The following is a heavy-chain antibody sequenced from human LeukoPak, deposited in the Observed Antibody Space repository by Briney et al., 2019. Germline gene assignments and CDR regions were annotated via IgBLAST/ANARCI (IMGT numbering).Heavy chain of an antibody. CDR1: GGSFSGYY. CDR3: ARGLEMATICWFDP. CDR2: INHSGST. J-gene: IGHJ5*02. V-gene: IGHV4-34*01. Sequence: SETLSLTCAVYGGSFSGYYWSWIRQPPGKGLEWIGEINHSGSTNYNPSLKSRVTISVDTSKNQFSPKLSSVTAADTAVYYCARGLEMATICWFDPWGQGTLVTVSS. D-gene: IGHD5-24*01.